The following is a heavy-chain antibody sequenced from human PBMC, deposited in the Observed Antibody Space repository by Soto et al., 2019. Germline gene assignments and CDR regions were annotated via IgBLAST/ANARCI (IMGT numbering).Heavy chain of an antibody. CDR2: INAGNGNT. V-gene: IGHV1-3*01. CDR1: GYTFTSYA. J-gene: IGHJ5*02. CDR3: AKVGPYDSGSYMFRYNWFGP. D-gene: IGHD3-10*01. Sequence: ASVKVSCEASGYTFTSYAMHWVRQAPGQRLEWMGWINAGNGNTKYSQKFQGRVTITRDKSKNTVDLQMNSLRAEDTAVYYCAKVGPYDSGSYMFRYNWFGPWGPGTLVTVSS.